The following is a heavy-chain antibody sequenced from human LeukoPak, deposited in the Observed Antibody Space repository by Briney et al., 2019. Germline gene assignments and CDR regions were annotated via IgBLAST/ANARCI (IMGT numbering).Heavy chain of an antibody. Sequence: GRSLRLSCAASGFTFSSYGMHWVRQAPGKGLEWVAVISYDGSNKYYADSVKGRFTISRDNSKNTLYLQMNSLRAEDTAVYYCAKDQDYYDSSSFDYWGQGTLVTVSS. V-gene: IGHV3-30*18. CDR3: AKDQDYYDSSSFDY. CDR2: ISYDGSNK. J-gene: IGHJ4*02. CDR1: GFTFSSYG. D-gene: IGHD3-22*01.